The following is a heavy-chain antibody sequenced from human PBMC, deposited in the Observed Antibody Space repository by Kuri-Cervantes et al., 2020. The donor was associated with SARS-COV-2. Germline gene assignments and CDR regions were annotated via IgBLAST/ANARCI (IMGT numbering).Heavy chain of an antibody. CDR1: GDSISNFY. V-gene: IGHV4-59*12. CDR3: ARGRRLRFLEWLGFDP. J-gene: IGHJ5*02. D-gene: IGHD3-3*01. CDR2: VSHSGNT. Sequence: SQTLSLTCDVSGDSISNFYWSWIRQPPGKGLEWIGYVSHSGNTNYNPSLKSRVTISVDTSKNQFSLKLSSVTAADTAVYYCARGRRLRFLEWLGFDPWGQGTLVTVSS.